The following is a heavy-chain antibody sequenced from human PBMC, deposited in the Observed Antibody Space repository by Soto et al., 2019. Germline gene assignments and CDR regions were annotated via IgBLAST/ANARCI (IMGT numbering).Heavy chain of an antibody. D-gene: IGHD6-13*01. CDR2: ISWDGGST. J-gene: IGHJ6*02. Sequence: DVQLVESGGVVVQPGGSLRLSCAASGFTFDDYTMHWVRQAPGKGLEWVSLISWDGGSTYYADSVKGRFTISRDNSKNSLYLQMNSLRTEDTALYYCAKDIGSSSWYHYYYYGMDVWGQGTTVTVSS. CDR3: AKDIGSSSWYHYYYYGMDV. CDR1: GFTFDDYT. V-gene: IGHV3-43*01.